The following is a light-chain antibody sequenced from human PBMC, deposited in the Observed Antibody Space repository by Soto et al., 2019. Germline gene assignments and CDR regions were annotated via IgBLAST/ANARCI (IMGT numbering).Light chain of an antibody. J-gene: IGLJ3*02. CDR1: SSDVGSYNL. V-gene: IGLV2-23*01. CDR2: EGS. CDR3: CSYAGSRV. Sequence: QSALTQPASVSGSPGQSITISCTGTSSDVGSYNLVSWYQQHPGKAPKPMIYEGSKRPSGVSNRFSGSKSGNTAYLPISGLQAEDEADHSCCSYAGSRVFGGGTKLTVL.